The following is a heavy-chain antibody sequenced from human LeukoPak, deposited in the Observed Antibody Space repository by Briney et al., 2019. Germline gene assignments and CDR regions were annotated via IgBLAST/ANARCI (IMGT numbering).Heavy chain of an antibody. V-gene: IGHV3-23*01. CDR2: ISDSGGST. J-gene: IGHJ4*02. CDR3: VRGVVVIRVILVGFYKEAYYFDS. D-gene: IGHD2-21*01. CDR1: GITLSNYG. Sequence: GGSLRLSCAVSGITLSNYGMSCVRQAPGKGLEWLAGISDSGGSTNYADSVKGRFTISRDNPTNTLYLQMNSLRAEDPAVYFCVRGVVVIRVILVGFYKEAYYFDSWGEGALVTVSS.